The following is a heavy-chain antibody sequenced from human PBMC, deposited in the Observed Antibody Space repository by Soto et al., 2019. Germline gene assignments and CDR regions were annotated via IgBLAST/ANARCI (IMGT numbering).Heavy chain of an antibody. V-gene: IGHV3-30-3*01. J-gene: IGHJ4*02. CDR2: ISDDGSNK. Sequence: QVPLVESGGGVVQPGRSLRLSCAASGFTFSRHTMHWVRQAPGKGLEWVAAISDDGSNKYYADSVTGRFTISKDNSKNTLYLQMNSLSSEDTAVQHCAREVHYAFWSGFNTHPYSFDDWGQGTLVTVSS. D-gene: IGHD3-3*01. CDR1: GFTFSRHT. CDR3: AREVHYAFWSGFNTHPYSFDD.